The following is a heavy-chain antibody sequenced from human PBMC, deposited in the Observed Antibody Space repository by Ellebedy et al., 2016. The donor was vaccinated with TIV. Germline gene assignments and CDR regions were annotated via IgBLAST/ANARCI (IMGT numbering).Heavy chain of an antibody. Sequence: GESLKISCAASGFTFSDYWMHWVRQAPGKGLEWVANINQHGTEIYYVDSVKGRFTISRDNTKASLYLQMHSLRVEDTALYYCVRALAAAASYWGQGTLVTVSS. CDR2: INQHGTEI. J-gene: IGHJ4*02. CDR3: VRALAAAASY. CDR1: GFTFSDYW. V-gene: IGHV3-7*01. D-gene: IGHD6-13*01.